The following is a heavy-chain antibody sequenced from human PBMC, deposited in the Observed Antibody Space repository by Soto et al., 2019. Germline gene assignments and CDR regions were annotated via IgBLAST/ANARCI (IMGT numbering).Heavy chain of an antibody. CDR1: GGSVSSGAYY. Sequence: SETLSLTCTVSGGSVSSGAYYWSWIRQPPEKGLEWIGYIYYSGSTNYNPSLKSRVTISVDMSKNQFSLKLTSVTAADTAVYYCARAISTGYNILTGYYMDYWGQGSLVTVSS. V-gene: IGHV4-61*08. CDR2: IYYSGST. CDR3: ARAISTGYNILTGYYMDY. J-gene: IGHJ4*02. D-gene: IGHD3-9*01.